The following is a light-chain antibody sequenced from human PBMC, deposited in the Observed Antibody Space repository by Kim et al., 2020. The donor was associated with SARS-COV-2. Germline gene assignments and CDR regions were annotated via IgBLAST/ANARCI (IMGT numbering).Light chain of an antibody. CDR3: QHYNSYPFT. CDR1: QSISTL. J-gene: IGKJ2*01. V-gene: IGKV1-5*01. Sequence: SVSGGDRVTNSCRACQSISTLLVLYEQKTEKASALLLSDVSSLESGVPSRLSGSGFGSEFTLTISSLQPDDVATYYCQHYNSYPFTFGQGTKLEIK. CDR2: DVS.